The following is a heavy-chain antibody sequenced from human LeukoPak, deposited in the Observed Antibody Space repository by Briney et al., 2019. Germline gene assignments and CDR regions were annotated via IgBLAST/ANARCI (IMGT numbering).Heavy chain of an antibody. CDR1: GFTFSSYG. J-gene: IGHJ4*02. V-gene: IGHV3-30*02. D-gene: IGHD3-9*01. Sequence: GGSLRLSCAASGFTFSSYGMHWVRQAPGKGLEWVAFIRYDGSNKYYADSVKGRFTISRDNSKNTLYLQMNSLRAEDTAVYYCAKDRSRVLRYFDWLLSAFDYWGQGTLVTVSS. CDR2: IRYDGSNK. CDR3: AKDRSRVLRYFDWLLSAFDY.